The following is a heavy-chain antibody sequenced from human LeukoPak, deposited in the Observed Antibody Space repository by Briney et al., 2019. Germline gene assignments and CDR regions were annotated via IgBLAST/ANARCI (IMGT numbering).Heavy chain of an antibody. CDR2: IKQDGSEK. D-gene: IGHD3-10*01. J-gene: IGHJ4*02. CDR3: AKDGPDYYGSGSPQNFDY. Sequence: GGSLRLSCAASGFTFSSYWMSWVRQAPGKGLEWVANIKQDGSEKYYVDSVKGRFTISRDNSKNTLYLQMNSLRAEDTAVYYCAKDGPDYYGSGSPQNFDYWGQGTLVTVSS. CDR1: GFTFSSYW. V-gene: IGHV3-7*01.